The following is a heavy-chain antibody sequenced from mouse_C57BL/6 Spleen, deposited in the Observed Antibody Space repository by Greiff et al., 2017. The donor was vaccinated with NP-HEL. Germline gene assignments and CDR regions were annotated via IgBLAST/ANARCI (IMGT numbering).Heavy chain of an antibody. D-gene: IGHD5-1*01. CDR1: GFTFSNYW. V-gene: IGHV6-3*01. J-gene: IGHJ2*01. CDR3: TTYSPFDY. CDR2: IRLKSDNYAT. Sequence: DVQLVESGGGLVQPGGSMKLSCVASGFTFSNYWMNWVRQSPEKGLEWVAQIRLKSDNYATHYAESVKGRFTISRDDSKSSVYLQMNNLRAEDTGIYYCTTYSPFDYWGQGTTLTVSS.